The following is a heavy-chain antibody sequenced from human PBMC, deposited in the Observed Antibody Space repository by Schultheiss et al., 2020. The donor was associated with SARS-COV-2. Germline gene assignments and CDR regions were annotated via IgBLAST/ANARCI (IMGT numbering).Heavy chain of an antibody. Sequence: SETLSLTCTVSGGSISSYYWSWIRQPPGKGLEWIWEINHSGSTTYNPSLKSRVTISVDTSKNQFSLKLSSVTAADTAVYYCARVSEMATIDYWGHGTLVTVSS. CDR3: ARVSEMATIDY. J-gene: IGHJ4*01. CDR1: GGSISSYY. CDR2: INHSGST. D-gene: IGHD5-24*01. V-gene: IGHV4-34*01.